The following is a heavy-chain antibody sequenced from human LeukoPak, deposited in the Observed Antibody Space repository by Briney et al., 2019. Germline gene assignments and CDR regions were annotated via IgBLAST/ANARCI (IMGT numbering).Heavy chain of an antibody. D-gene: IGHD3-3*01. CDR3: ARARGRITIFGVVMFDY. CDR2: INHSGST. CDR1: GGSFSGYY. J-gene: IGHJ4*02. V-gene: IGHV4-34*01. Sequence: SETLSLTCAVYGGSFSGYYWSWIRQPPGKGLEWIGEINHSGSTNNNPSLKSRVTISVDTSKNQFSLKLSSVTAADTAVYYCARARGRITIFGVVMFDYWGQGTLVTVSS.